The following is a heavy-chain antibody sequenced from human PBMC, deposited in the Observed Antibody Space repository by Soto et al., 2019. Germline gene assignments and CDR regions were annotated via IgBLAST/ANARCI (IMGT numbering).Heavy chain of an antibody. V-gene: IGHV1-3*01. CDR2: INAGNGDI. J-gene: IGHJ6*02. Sequence: QVPLVQSGAEVKPPGASVKVSCKASGYIFINYAIHWVRQAPGQRLEWMGWINAGNGDIKYSQNFQGRITITRDTSASTAYMEMSSLRSEDTALYFCARSPRSHGFYYYGLDVWGQGTTVTVSS. CDR3: ARSPRSHGFYYYGLDV. CDR1: GYIFINYA.